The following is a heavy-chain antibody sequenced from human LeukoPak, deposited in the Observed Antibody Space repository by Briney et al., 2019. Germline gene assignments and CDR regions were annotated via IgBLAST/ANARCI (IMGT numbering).Heavy chain of an antibody. CDR1: GGSISSGSYY. CDR2: IYTSGST. D-gene: IGHD6-13*01. J-gene: IGHJ4*02. V-gene: IGHV4-61*02. CDR3: ARTRIAAAGIYYFDY. Sequence: SETLSLTCSVSGGSISSGSYYWSWIRQPAGKGLEWIGRIYTSGSTNYKPSLKSRVTISVDTSKNQFSLKLSSVTAADTAVYYCARTRIAAAGIYYFDYWGQGTLVTVSS.